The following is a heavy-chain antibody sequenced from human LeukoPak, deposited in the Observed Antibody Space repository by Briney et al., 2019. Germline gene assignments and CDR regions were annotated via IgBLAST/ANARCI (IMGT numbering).Heavy chain of an antibody. CDR3: ARASTDKSFDY. J-gene: IGHJ4*02. CDR2: IYHSGST. V-gene: IGHV4-38-2*02. D-gene: IGHD2-15*01. CDR1: GYSISSGYY. Sequence: PSETLSLTCTVSGYSISSGYYWGWIRQPPGKGLEWIGSIYHSGSTYYNPSLKSRVTISVDTSKNQFSLKLSSVTAADTAVYYCARASTDKSFDYWGQGTLVTVSS.